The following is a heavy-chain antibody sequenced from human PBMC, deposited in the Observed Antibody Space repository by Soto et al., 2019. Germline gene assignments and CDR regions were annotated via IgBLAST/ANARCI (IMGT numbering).Heavy chain of an antibody. CDR3: ARVSAGPAAIECYYDY. CDR1: GGSSNRYY. J-gene: IGHJ4*02. V-gene: IGHV4-34*01. CDR2: TNHSGST. D-gene: IGHD2-2*02. Sequence: SETLSLTCAVYGGSSNRYYRRCILQRPWKGLEWIGETNHSGSTNYNPSIKSRVTISVETSKNQFSLMLSSVTAADTAVYYCARVSAGPAAIECYYDYWGQGTLVTVSS.